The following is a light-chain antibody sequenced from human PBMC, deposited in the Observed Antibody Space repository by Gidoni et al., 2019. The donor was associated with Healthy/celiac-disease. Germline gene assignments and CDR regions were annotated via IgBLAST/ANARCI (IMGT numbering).Light chain of an antibody. Sequence: EIVMTQSPATLSVSPGERATLSCRASQSVSSNLACYQQKPGQAPRLLISGASTRATGIPARFSGSVSGTEFTLTISILQSEDFSVYYCQQYNNWPSLTFXGXTKVEIK. CDR3: QQYNNWPSLT. J-gene: IGKJ4*01. CDR1: QSVSSN. V-gene: IGKV3-15*01. CDR2: GAS.